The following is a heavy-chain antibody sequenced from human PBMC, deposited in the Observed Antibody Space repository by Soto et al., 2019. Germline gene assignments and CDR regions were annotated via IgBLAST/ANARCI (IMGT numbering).Heavy chain of an antibody. J-gene: IGHJ3*02. CDR1: GFTFSDYY. CDR3: ARRRWDAFDI. D-gene: IGHD6-13*01. Sequence: QVQLVESGGGLVKPGGSLRLSCAASGFTFSDYYMSWIRQAPGKGLEWVSYISSSPTYTDYADSVKGRFTISGDNAKNSLYLQMNSRRAEDTAVYYCARRRWDAFDIWGQGTMVTVSS. V-gene: IGHV3-11*05. CDR2: ISSSPTYT.